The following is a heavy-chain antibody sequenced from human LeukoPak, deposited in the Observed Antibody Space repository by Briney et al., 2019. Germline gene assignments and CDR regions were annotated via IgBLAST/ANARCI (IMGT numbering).Heavy chain of an antibody. V-gene: IGHV3-48*03. D-gene: IGHD6-13*01. CDR3: ARERQSAAPDYYFDS. J-gene: IGHJ4*02. CDR2: ISSSDSPI. CDR1: GFTFSSYE. Sequence: GGSLRLSCAASGFTFSSYEMNWVRQAPGKGLEWVSYISSSDSPIYYADSVKGQFTISRDNAKNSLYLQMNSLRAEDTALYYCARERQSAAPDYYFDSWGQGTLVTVSS.